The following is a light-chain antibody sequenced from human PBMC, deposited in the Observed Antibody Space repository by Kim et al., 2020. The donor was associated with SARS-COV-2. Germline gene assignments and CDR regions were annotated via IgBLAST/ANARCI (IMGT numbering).Light chain of an antibody. CDR1: RSNLGAGYD. V-gene: IGLV1-40*01. CDR3: QSYDGSQSGYWV. J-gene: IGLJ3*02. CDR2: DNR. Sequence: QSVLTQPPSVSGAPGQRVTISCTGSRSNLGAGYDVHWYQQLPGTAPKLVIYDNRKRPSGIPDRFSGSKSGTSASLAITGLQAEDEADYYCQSYDGSQSGYWVFGGGTQLTVL.